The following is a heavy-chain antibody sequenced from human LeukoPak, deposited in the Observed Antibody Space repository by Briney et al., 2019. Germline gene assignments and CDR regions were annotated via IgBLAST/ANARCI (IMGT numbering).Heavy chain of an antibody. CDR2: IRSDGSNK. J-gene: IGHJ4*02. CDR3: ARDSPGAPNDLDY. D-gene: IGHD1-1*01. Sequence: PGGSLRLSCEASGLTFRNFGMHWVRQAPGKGLEWVAVIRSDGSNKQYADSVEGRFTISRDNSENMLYLQMNSLRDEDTAVYFCARDSPGAPNDLDYWGQGTLVTVSS. V-gene: IGHV3-33*01. CDR1: GLTFRNFG.